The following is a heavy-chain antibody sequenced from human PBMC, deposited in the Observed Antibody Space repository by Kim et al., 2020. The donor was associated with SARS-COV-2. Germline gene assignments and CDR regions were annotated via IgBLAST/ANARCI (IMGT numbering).Heavy chain of an antibody. CDR3: ARDGSGWSGRDY. CDR1: GFTFSNYW. J-gene: IGHJ4*02. V-gene: IGHV3-7*05. Sequence: GGSLRLSCAASGFTFSNYWMTWVRQAPGKGLEWVANTKQDGSEKFYVDSVKGRFTISRDNAKSSLYLHMNSLRAEDTAVYYCARDGSGWSGRDYWGQGTLVTVSS. D-gene: IGHD6-19*01. CDR2: TKQDGSEK.